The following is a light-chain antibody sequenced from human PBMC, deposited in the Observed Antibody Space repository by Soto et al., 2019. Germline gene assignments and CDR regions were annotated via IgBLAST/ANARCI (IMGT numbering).Light chain of an antibody. J-gene: IGKJ1*01. CDR1: LSAASSY. Sequence: EIFLTQSPGTLSVSPGESATLPCSSSLSAASSYLAWYQQKPGHAPTLLIYDASTRATGIPDRFSGSGSGTDFTLTISGLEPEDFAVYYCQKYGSSPWTFGQGTKVDIK. CDR3: QKYGSSPWT. CDR2: DAS. V-gene: IGKV3-20*01.